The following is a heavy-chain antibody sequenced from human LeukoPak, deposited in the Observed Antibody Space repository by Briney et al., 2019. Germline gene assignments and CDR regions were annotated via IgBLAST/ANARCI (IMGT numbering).Heavy chain of an antibody. CDR3: ARLPPGIAAAGTGFLGY. CDR2: ISYDGSNK. D-gene: IGHD6-13*01. CDR1: GFTFSSYA. V-gene: IGHV3-30-3*01. J-gene: IGHJ4*02. Sequence: GGSLRLSCAASGFTFSSYAMHWVRQAPGKGLEWVAVISYDGSNKYYADSAKGRFTISRDNSKNTLYLQMNGLRAEDTAVYYCARLPPGIAAAGTGFLGYWGQGTLVTVSS.